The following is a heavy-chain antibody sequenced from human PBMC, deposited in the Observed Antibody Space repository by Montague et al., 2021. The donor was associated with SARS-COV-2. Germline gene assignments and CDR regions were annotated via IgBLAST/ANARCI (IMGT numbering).Heavy chain of an antibody. CDR1: GFTFSSYA. V-gene: IGHV3-30-3*01. D-gene: IGHD3-9*01. Sequence: SLRLSCAASGFTFSSYATHWVRQAPGKGLEWVAVISCDGSNKYYADSVKGRFTISRDNSKNTLYLQMNSLRAEDTAVYYCASTLLEIFFDYWGQGTLVTVSS. CDR2: ISCDGSNK. J-gene: IGHJ4*02. CDR3: ASTLLEIFFDY.